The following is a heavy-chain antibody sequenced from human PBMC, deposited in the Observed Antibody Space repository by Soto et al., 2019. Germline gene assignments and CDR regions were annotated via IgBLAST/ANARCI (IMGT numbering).Heavy chain of an antibody. J-gene: IGHJ6*02. Sequence: QVQLQQWGAGLLKPSETLSLTCAVYGGSFSGYYWSWIRQPPGKGLEWIGEINHSGSTNYNPSLKSRVNLSVDTSKNQFSLKLSSVTAAATAVYYCARGMVTRVRGVIIIPDYYYYGMDVWGQGSTVTVSS. CDR3: ARGMVTRVRGVIIIPDYYYYGMDV. CDR1: GGSFSGYY. V-gene: IGHV4-34*01. D-gene: IGHD3-10*01. CDR2: INHSGST.